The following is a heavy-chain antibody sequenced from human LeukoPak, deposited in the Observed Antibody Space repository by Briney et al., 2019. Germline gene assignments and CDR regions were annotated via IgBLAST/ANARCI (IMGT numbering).Heavy chain of an antibody. V-gene: IGHV1-8*02. Sequence: ASVKVSCKASGYTFTNYDINWVRQATGQGLEWMGWMNPNSGNTGYAQNFQGRVTITRNTSISTAYMELSSLRSEDTAVYYCSIRGWVTPFDYWGQGTLVTVSS. CDR1: GYTFTNYD. CDR3: SIRGWVTPFDY. CDR2: MNPNSGNT. D-gene: IGHD6-19*01. J-gene: IGHJ4*02.